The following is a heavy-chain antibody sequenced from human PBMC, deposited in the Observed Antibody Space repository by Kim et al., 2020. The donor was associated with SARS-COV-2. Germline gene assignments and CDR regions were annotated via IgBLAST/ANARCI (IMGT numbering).Heavy chain of an antibody. Sequence: SETLSLTCSVSGASVSSHYWNWIRQSPGRGLEWIGYIYHSGSTDYNPSLISRVSISIDVSKNQFTLRLRSVAAADTGVYYCARDTVRGGTDVWGQGTTVTVSS. D-gene: IGHD3-10*01. CDR1: GASVSSHY. J-gene: IGHJ6*02. V-gene: IGHV4-59*02. CDR2: IYHSGST. CDR3: ARDTVRGGTDV.